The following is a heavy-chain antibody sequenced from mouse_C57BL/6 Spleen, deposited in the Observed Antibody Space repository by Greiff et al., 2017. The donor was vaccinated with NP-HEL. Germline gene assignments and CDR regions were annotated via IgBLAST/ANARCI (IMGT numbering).Heavy chain of an antibody. V-gene: IGHV1-62-2*01. CDR2: FYPGSGSI. CDR1: GYTFTEYT. Sequence: QVQLKESGAELVKPGASVKLSCKASGYTFTEYTIHWVKQRPGQGLEWIGWFYPGSGSIKYNEKVKDKATLTADKSSSTFYMELSILKSEDSAVYFCARHEEGLGRYYFDYWGQGTTLTVSS. CDR3: ARHEEGLGRYYFDY. J-gene: IGHJ2*01. D-gene: IGHD4-1*01.